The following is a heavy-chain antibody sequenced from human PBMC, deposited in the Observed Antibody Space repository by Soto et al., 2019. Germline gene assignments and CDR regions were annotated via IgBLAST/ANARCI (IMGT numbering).Heavy chain of an antibody. V-gene: IGHV3-33*01. J-gene: IGHJ6*02. D-gene: IGHD3-22*01. Sequence: QVQLVESGGGVVQPGRSLRVSCVASGFTFSSDVMHWVRQAPGKGLEWVALIWHDGSDISYGDSVRGRFTISRDNSKNTLYLQMNSLRADDTAVYYCARNLADITTSDAMDVWGQGTTVTVSS. CDR1: GFTFSSDV. CDR2: IWHDGSDI. CDR3: ARNLADITTSDAMDV.